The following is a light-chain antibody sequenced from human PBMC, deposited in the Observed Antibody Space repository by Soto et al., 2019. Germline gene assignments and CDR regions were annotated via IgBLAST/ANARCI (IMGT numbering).Light chain of an antibody. CDR1: QSVSSSY. CDR3: QQYGSSPFT. J-gene: IGKJ3*01. CDR2: GAS. Sequence: EIVLTQSPGTLSLSPGERATLSCRASQSVSSSYLAWYQQKPGQAPRPLIYGASTRATGIPDRFSGSGSGTDFTLTISRLEPDDFEVYYCQQYGSSPFTFGTGTMGNIX. V-gene: IGKV3-20*01.